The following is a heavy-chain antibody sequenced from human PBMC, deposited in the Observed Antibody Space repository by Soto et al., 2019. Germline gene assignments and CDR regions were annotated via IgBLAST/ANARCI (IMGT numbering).Heavy chain of an antibody. CDR2: IRQDGSEK. Sequence: EVQLVESGGGLVQPGGSLRLSCAASRFTFINYWMSWVRQAPGKGLEWVASIRQDGSEKYYLDSVKGGFTISRDNAENSLDLQMNSLRVEDTAVYYCAREGSGFYADYWGQGTLVTVSS. J-gene: IGHJ4*02. CDR1: RFTFINYW. V-gene: IGHV3-7*01. D-gene: IGHD6-19*01. CDR3: AREGSGFYADY.